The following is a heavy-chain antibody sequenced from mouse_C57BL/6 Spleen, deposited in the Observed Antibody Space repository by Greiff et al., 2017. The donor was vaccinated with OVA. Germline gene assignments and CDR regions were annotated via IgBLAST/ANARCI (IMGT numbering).Heavy chain of an antibody. V-gene: IGHV5-17*01. CDR3: AKPLLRYWYFDV. CDR1: GFTFSDYG. CDR2: ISSGSSTI. D-gene: IGHD1-1*01. Sequence: EVNLVESGGGLVKPGGSLKLSCAASGFTFSDYGMHWVRQAPEKGLEWVAYISSGSSTIYYADTVKGRFTISRDNAKNTLFLQMTSLRSEDTAMYYCAKPLLRYWYFDVWGTGTTVTVSS. J-gene: IGHJ1*03.